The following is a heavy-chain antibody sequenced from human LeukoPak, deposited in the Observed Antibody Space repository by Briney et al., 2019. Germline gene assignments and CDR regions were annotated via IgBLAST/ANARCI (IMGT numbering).Heavy chain of an antibody. CDR2: ISSSSSYI. V-gene: IGHV3-21*01. CDR3: ARDLRSNNYYDSSGYHDY. Sequence: GGSLRLSCAASGFTFSSYSMNWVRQAPGKGLEWVSSISSSSSYIYYADSVKGRFTISRDDAKNSLYLQMNSLRAEDTAVYYCARDLRSNNYYDSSGYHDYWGQGTLVTVSS. J-gene: IGHJ4*02. CDR1: GFTFSSYS. D-gene: IGHD3-22*01.